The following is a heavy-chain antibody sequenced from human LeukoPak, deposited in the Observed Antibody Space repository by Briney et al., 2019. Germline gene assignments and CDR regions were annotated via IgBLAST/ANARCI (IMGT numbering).Heavy chain of an antibody. D-gene: IGHD3-10*01. V-gene: IGHV3-23*01. CDR1: GFTFSSYA. J-gene: IGHJ4*02. CDR3: AKDYAYYDGSGIGGFDY. CDR2: ISGSGATT. Sequence: PGGSLRLSCAASGFTFSSYAMSWVRQAPGKGLEWVSAISGSGATTYYADSVKGRFTISRDKSNNTLYLQMNSLRAEDTAVYYCAKDYAYYDGSGIGGFDYWGQGTLVTVSS.